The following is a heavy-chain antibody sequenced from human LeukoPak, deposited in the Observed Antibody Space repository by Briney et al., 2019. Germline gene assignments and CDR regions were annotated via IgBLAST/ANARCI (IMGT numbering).Heavy chain of an antibody. D-gene: IGHD5-24*01. CDR3: ARDHYNRLDY. CDR2: IYHSWIT. J-gene: IGHJ4*02. V-gene: IGHV4-59*01. Sequence: KPSETLSLTCTVSGGSINSYYWSWIRQPPGKGLEWIGYIYHSWITNYNPSPKSRVTISVDTSKNQFSLKLSSVTAADTAVYYCARDHYNRLDYWGQGTLVTVSS. CDR1: GGSINSYY.